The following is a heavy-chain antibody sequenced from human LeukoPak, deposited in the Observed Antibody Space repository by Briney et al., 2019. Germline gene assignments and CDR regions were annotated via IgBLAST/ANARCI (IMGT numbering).Heavy chain of an antibody. V-gene: IGHV4-4*02. D-gene: IGHD1-26*01. Sequence: PSETLSLTCAVSGGSISSSNWWSWVRQPPGKGLEWIGEIYHSGSTNYNPSLKSRVTISVDTSKNQFSLKLSSVTAADTAVYYCAGGGVGPRYYYGMDVWGQGTTVTVSS. J-gene: IGHJ6*02. CDR3: AGGGVGPRYYYGMDV. CDR1: GGSISSSNW. CDR2: IYHSGST.